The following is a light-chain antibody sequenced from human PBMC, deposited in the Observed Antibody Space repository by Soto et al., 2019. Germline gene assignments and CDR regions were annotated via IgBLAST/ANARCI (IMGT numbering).Light chain of an antibody. CDR1: QNIGTP. CDR3: QQRSNWPPST. Sequence: EIVLTQSPATLSLSPGERATLSCRAGQNIGTPLVWSQQKPGQAPRLLIYGASTRATGIPDRFSGSGSGTDFTLTISSLEPEDFAVYYCQQRSNWPPSTFGQGTRLEIK. CDR2: GAS. V-gene: IGKV3-11*01. J-gene: IGKJ5*01.